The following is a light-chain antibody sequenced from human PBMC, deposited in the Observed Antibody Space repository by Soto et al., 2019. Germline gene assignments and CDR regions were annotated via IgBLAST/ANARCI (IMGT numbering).Light chain of an antibody. CDR3: QQYDTSPRT. CDR1: QSVSSNY. J-gene: IGKJ1*01. Sequence: EVMLTQSPGTLSLSPGERATLSCRASQSVSSNYLAWYQQKSGQAPRLLIYGASNMATGIPDRFGGSGSGTDFTLTIRRLEPEDLAVYYCQQYDTSPRTLGQGTKVEFK. CDR2: GAS. V-gene: IGKV3-20*01.